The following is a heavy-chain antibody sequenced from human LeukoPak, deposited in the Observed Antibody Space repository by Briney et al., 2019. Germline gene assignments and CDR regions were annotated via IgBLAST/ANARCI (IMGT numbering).Heavy chain of an antibody. CDR1: GGSISSSSYY. CDR2: IYYSGST. J-gene: IGHJ4*02. CDR3: ARPTMVRGVPYYFDY. D-gene: IGHD3-10*01. Sequence: SETLSLTCTVSGGSISSSSYYWGWIRQPPGKGLEWIGSIYYSGSTHYNPSLKSRVTISVDTSKNQFSLKLSSVTAADTAVYYCARPTMVRGVPYYFDYWGQGTLVTVSS. V-gene: IGHV4-39*01.